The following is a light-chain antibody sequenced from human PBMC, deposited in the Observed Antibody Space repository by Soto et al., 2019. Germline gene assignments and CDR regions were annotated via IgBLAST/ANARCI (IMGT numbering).Light chain of an antibody. CDR1: QTISSW. CDR2: KAS. V-gene: IGKV1-5*03. J-gene: IGKJ1*01. CDR3: QHYNCYSEP. Sequence: NKMNHSLSALSGTKEDRVTITCRASQTISSWLAWHQQQPGKAPKLLIYKASTVKRGVPSRFSGSGSGTEFPLTISILQADDGTTYYCQHYNCYSEPFGQGTKVDIK.